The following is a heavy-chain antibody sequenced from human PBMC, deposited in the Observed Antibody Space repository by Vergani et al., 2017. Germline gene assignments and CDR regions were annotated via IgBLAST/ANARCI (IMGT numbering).Heavy chain of an antibody. CDR2: SASTYTSGT. D-gene: IGHD5/OR15-5a*01. Sequence: QVQLVESGGGVVQPGGSLRLSCAASGFTFSSYGMHWVRQAPGKGLEWVSASASTYTSGTYYADSVKGRFSISRDNSKNTLYLQMNSLRVEDTAVYYCATLYANYVDYWGQGTLVTVSS. CDR3: ATLYANYVDY. V-gene: IGHV3-NL1*01. J-gene: IGHJ4*02. CDR1: GFTFSSYG.